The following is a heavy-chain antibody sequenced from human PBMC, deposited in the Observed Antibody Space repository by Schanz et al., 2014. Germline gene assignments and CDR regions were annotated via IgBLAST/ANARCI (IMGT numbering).Heavy chain of an antibody. V-gene: IGHV3-30*04. Sequence: QVQLVESGGRVVQPGRSLRLSCEASGFTFSGHAMHWVRQAPGKGLEWVAIISHDGSNKFYADSVKGRFSISRDNSKHTLYLQMNILRPEDTAVYYCARAHSSTWAFDYWGQGNLVAVSS. D-gene: IGHD6-13*01. J-gene: IGHJ4*02. CDR1: GFTFSGHA. CDR3: ARAHSSTWAFDY. CDR2: ISHDGSNK.